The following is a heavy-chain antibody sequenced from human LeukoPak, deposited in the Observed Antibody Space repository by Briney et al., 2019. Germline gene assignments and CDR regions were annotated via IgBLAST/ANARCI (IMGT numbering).Heavy chain of an antibody. CDR2: ISAYNGNT. CDR3: ARDHRSCSSTSCVRGRLGY. D-gene: IGHD2-2*01. Sequence: ASVKVSCKASGYTFTSYGISWVRQAPGQGLEWMGWISAYNGNTNCAQKLQGRVTMTTDTSTSTAYMELRSLRSDDTAVYYCARDHRSCSSTSCVRGRLGYWGQGTLVTVSS. J-gene: IGHJ4*02. V-gene: IGHV1-18*01. CDR1: GYTFTSYG.